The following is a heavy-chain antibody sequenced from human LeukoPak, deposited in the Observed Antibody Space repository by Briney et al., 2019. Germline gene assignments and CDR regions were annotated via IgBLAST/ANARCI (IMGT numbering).Heavy chain of an antibody. CDR2: ISGSGGST. CDR3: AKGYYDYVWGSYYFYY. Sequence: GGSLRLSCAASGFTFSGYAMSWVRQAPGKGPEWVSAISGSGGSTYYADSVKGRFTISRDNSRDTLYLQMNSLRAEDTAVYYCAKGYYDYVWGSYYFYYWGQGTLVTVSS. V-gene: IGHV3-23*01. J-gene: IGHJ4*02. CDR1: GFTFSGYA. D-gene: IGHD3-16*01.